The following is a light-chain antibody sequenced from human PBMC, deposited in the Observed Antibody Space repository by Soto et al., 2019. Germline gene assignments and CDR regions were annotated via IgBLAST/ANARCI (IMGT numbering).Light chain of an antibody. CDR1: SGHSSYA. Sequence: QPVLTQSPSASASLGASVKLTCTLSSGHSSYAIAWHQQQPEKGPRYLMEINSDGSHTKGDGVPDRFSGSSSGADRYLTISSLQSDDEADYYCQTWGSGFRVFGGGTKLTVL. CDR3: QTWGSGFRV. CDR2: INSDGSH. J-gene: IGLJ3*02. V-gene: IGLV4-69*01.